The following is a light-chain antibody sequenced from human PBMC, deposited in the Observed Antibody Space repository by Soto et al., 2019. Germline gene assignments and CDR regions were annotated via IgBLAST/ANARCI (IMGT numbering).Light chain of an antibody. CDR2: DVS. CDR1: SSDVGGYNY. Sequence: QPVLTQPRSVSGSPGQSVTISCTGTSSDVGGYNYVSWYQQHPGKAPKLMIYDVSKRPSGVPDRFSGSKSGNTASLTISGLQAEDEADYYCCSYAGSYWVFGGGTQLTVL. CDR3: CSYAGSYWV. J-gene: IGLJ3*02. V-gene: IGLV2-11*01.